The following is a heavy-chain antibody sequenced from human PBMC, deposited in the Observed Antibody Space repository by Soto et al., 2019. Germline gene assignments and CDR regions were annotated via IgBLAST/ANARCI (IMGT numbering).Heavy chain of an antibody. CDR3: AKGDSSWVSWFDP. D-gene: IGHD6-19*01. CDR2: INPTTGAT. J-gene: IGHJ5*02. V-gene: IGHV1-2*02. Sequence: ASVKVSCKASGYTFTAQYLHWVRKAPGEGPEWMGWINPTTGATRYAQKFQGRVTMTRDTSMSTAYLEVRSLRPDDTAVYYCAKGDSSWVSWFDPWGQGPLVTVSS. CDR1: GYTFTAQY.